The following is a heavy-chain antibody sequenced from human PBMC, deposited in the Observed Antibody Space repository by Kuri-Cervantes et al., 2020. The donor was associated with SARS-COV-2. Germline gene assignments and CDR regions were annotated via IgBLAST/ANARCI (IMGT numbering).Heavy chain of an antibody. V-gene: IGHV4-61*01. CDR1: GGSVSDRNSY. CDR3: ARSPDDFWCGSWG. Sequence: SETLSLTCTVSGGSVSDRNSYWTWIRQSPGKGLEWIGYIYHTGSTTYSPSLKSRVTISLDKPKNQFSLRLTSVTAADTAVYYCARSPDDFWCGSWGWGQGTLVTVSS. CDR2: IYHTGST. D-gene: IGHD3-3*01. J-gene: IGHJ4*02.